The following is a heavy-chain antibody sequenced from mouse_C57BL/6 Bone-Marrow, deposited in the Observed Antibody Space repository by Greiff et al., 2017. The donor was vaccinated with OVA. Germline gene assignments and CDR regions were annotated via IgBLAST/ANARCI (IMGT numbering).Heavy chain of an antibody. CDR1: GYTFTDYY. D-gene: IGHD2-4*01. CDR2: INPYNGGT. Sequence: EVQLQQSGPVLVKPGASVKMSCKASGYTFTDYYMNWVKQSHGKSLEWIGVINPYNGGTSYNQKFKGKATLTVDKSSSTAYMELNSLTSEDSAVYYCAREIDYDGGFDYWGQGTTLTVSS. CDR3: AREIDYDGGFDY. J-gene: IGHJ2*01. V-gene: IGHV1-19*01.